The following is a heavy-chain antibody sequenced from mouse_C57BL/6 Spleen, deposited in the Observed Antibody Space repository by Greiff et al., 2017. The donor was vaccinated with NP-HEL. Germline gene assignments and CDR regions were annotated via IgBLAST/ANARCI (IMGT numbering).Heavy chain of an antibody. J-gene: IGHJ2*01. CDR2: ISSGGDYI. CDR3: TRDHYSNYFDY. CDR1: GFTFSSYA. Sequence: DVMLVESGEGLVKPGGSLKLSCAASGFTFSSYAMSWVRQTPEKRLEWVAYISSGGDYIYYADTVKGRFTISRDNARNTLYLQMSSLKSEDTAMYYCTRDHYSNYFDYWGQGTTLTVSS. D-gene: IGHD2-5*01. V-gene: IGHV5-9-1*02.